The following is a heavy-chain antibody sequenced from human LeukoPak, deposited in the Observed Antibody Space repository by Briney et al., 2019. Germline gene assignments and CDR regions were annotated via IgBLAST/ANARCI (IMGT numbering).Heavy chain of an antibody. Sequence: SETLSLTCTVSGDSFSGYHWSWIRQSAEKGLEWIRIIYTGGSSNYNPSLKSRVTMSVDTSKNQFSLKLSSVTAADTAVYYCARGYSNYADFDYWGQGTLVTVSS. J-gene: IGHJ4*02. V-gene: IGHV4-4*07. D-gene: IGHD4-11*01. CDR3: ARGYSNYADFDY. CDR2: IYTGGSS. CDR1: GDSFSGYH.